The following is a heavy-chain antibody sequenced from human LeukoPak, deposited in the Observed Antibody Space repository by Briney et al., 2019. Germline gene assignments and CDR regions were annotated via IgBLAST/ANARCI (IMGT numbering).Heavy chain of an antibody. CDR2: MNPNSGNT. D-gene: IGHD3-16*01. Sequence: GASVKVSCKASGYTFTSYEINWVRQATGQGLEWMGWMNPNSGNTGYAQKFQGRVTMTRNTSISTAYMELSSLRSEDTAVYYCARETSQKGAHYMDVWGKGTTVTISS. J-gene: IGHJ6*03. CDR1: GYTFTSYE. CDR3: ARETSQKGAHYMDV. V-gene: IGHV1-8*01.